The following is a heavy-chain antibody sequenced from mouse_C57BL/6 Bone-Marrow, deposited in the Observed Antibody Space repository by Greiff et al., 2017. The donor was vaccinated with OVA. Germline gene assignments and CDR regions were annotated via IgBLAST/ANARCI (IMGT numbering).Heavy chain of an antibody. D-gene: IGHD1-1*01. Sequence: EVQGVESGGGLVQPGGSMKLSCAASGFTFSDAWMDWVRQSPEKGLEWVAEIRNKANNHATYYAESVKGRFTISRDDSKSSVYLQMNSLRAEDTGIYYCTRPRGLLRGFAYWGQGTLVTVSA. CDR1: GFTFSDAW. CDR3: TRPRGLLRGFAY. V-gene: IGHV6-6*01. CDR2: IRNKANNHAT. J-gene: IGHJ3*01.